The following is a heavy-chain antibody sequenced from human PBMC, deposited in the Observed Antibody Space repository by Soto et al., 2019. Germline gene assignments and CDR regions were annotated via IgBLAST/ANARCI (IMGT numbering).Heavy chain of an antibody. V-gene: IGHV3-11*06. Sequence: PGGSLGLSCEGSGFTFSDYYISWIRQAPGKGLEWISYSSNSGTFSRYADSVKGRFSISRDNTKNLLYLQMNSLRAEDTAVYYCARSGDNYNRLDYWGQGTPVTVSS. CDR2: SSNSGTFS. CDR3: ARSGDNYNRLDY. D-gene: IGHD1-1*01. J-gene: IGHJ4*02. CDR1: GFTFSDYY.